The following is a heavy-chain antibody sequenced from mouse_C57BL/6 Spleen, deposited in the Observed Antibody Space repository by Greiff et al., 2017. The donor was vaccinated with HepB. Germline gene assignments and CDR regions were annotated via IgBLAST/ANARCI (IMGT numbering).Heavy chain of an antibody. CDR3: ARSGSSYDY. CDR1: GYTFTSYW. D-gene: IGHD1-1*01. J-gene: IGHJ2*01. CDR2: IDPSDSYT. V-gene: IGHV1-69*01. Sequence: QVQLQQSVAELVMPGASVKLSCKASGYTFTSYWMHWVKQRPGQGLEWIGEIDPSDSYTNYNQKFKGKSTLTVDKSSSTAYMQLSSLTSEDSAVYYCARSGSSYDYWGQGTTLTVSS.